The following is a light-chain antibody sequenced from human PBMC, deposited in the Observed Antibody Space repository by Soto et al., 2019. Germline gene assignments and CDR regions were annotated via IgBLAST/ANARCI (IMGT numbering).Light chain of an antibody. CDR3: QQRSN. V-gene: IGKV3-11*01. CDR1: QSVSSY. Sequence: EIVLTQSPATLSLSPGERATLSCRASQSVSSYLAWYQQKPGQAPRLLIYDASNRATGIPARFSGSGSGTDFTLTISSLEPEDFSFYYCQQRSNFGQGTRLEIK. J-gene: IGKJ5*01. CDR2: DAS.